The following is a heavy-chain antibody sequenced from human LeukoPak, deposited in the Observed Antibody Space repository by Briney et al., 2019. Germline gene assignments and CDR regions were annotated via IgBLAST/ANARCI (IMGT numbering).Heavy chain of an antibody. D-gene: IGHD5-12*01. Sequence: ASVEVSCKASGYTFTGYYMHWVRQAPGQGLEWMGWINPNSGGTNYAQKFQGWVTMTRDTSISTAYMELSRLRSDDTAVYYCARGGDIVATSRLRFDYWGQGTLVTVSS. CDR3: ARGGDIVATSRLRFDY. CDR1: GYTFTGYY. CDR2: INPNSGGT. V-gene: IGHV1-2*04. J-gene: IGHJ4*02.